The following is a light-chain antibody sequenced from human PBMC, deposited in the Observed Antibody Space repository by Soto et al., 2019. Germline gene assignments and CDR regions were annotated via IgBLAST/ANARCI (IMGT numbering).Light chain of an antibody. CDR3: QQSHTTPT. Sequence: DLQMTQSPSSLSASVGDRITITCRASQRVIKSVNWYQQKPGKAPKLLMYITSTLQSGVPSRFSGSGSGTDFTLTISSLQPEDFATYYCQQSHTTPTFGGGTKVEIK. CDR2: ITS. V-gene: IGKV1-39*01. CDR1: QRVIKS. J-gene: IGKJ4*01.